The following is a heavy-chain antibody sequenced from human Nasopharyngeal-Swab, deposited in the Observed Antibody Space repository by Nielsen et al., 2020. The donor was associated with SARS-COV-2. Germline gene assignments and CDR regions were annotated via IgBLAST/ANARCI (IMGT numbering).Heavy chain of an antibody. Sequence: ASVKVSCKASGYTFTSYDINWVRQATGRGLEWMGWMNPNSGNTGYAQKFQGRVTMTRNTSISTAYMELSSLRSEDTAVYYCARGPRGPTESGLNYWGQGTLVTVSS. CDR1: GYTFTSYD. D-gene: IGHD1-26*01. J-gene: IGHJ4*02. CDR2: MNPNSGNT. CDR3: ARGPRGPTESGLNY. V-gene: IGHV1-8*01.